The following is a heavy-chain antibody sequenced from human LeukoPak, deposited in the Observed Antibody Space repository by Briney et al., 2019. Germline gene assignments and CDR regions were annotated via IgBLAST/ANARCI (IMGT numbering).Heavy chain of an antibody. D-gene: IGHD4-17*01. CDR1: GSSFTSYW. CDR3: ARRYGENAFDY. CDR2: IYPGDSDT. V-gene: IGHV5-51*01. J-gene: IGHJ4*02. Sequence: PGASLQISCKGSGSSFTSYWIGWVRQLPGKGLEWMGIIYPGDSDTRYSPSFQGQVTISADKSISTAYLQWSSLKASDTAMYYCARRYGENAFDYWGQGTLVTVSS.